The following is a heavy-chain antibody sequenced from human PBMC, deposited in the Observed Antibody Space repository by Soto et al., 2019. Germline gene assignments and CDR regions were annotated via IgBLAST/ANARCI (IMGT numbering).Heavy chain of an antibody. V-gene: IGHV4-30-4*01. CDR2: IYYSGST. CDR1: GGSISSGDYY. J-gene: IGHJ6*02. Sequence: QVQLQESGPGLVKPSQTLSLTCTVSGGSISSGDYYWSWIRQPPGKGLEWIGYIYYSGSTYYNPSLKSRVTISVDTSKNQFSLKLSSVTAADTAVYYCASKFSEGSGSAYYYYGMDVWGQGTTVTVSS. D-gene: IGHD3-10*01. CDR3: ASKFSEGSGSAYYYYGMDV.